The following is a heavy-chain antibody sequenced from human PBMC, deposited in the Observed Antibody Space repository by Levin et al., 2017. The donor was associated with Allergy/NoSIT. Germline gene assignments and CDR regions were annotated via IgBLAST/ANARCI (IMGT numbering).Heavy chain of an antibody. D-gene: IGHD6-19*01. J-gene: IGHJ4*02. Sequence: GESLKISCAASGFTFSSYGMHWVRQAPGKGLEWVAVISYDGSNKYYADSVKGRFTISRDNSKNTLYLQMNSLRAEDTAVYYCAKSGSGWYYFDYWGQGTLVTVSS. CDR1: GFTFSSYG. CDR2: ISYDGSNK. CDR3: AKSGSGWYYFDY. V-gene: IGHV3-30*18.